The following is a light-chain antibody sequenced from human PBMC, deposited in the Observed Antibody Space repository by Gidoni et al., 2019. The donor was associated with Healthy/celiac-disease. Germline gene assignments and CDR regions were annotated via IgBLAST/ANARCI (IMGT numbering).Light chain of an antibody. CDR1: QSLVYSDGNTY. CDR2: NVS. J-gene: IGKJ2*01. V-gene: IGKV2-30*01. Sequence: DVVMTQSPLSLPVTLGQPASISCRSSQSLVYSDGNTYLNWFQQRPGKAPRRLIYNVSNRDSGVPDRCSGSGSGTDFTLKISRVEAEDVGVYYCMQGTHWLYTFGQXTKLEIK. CDR3: MQGTHWLYT.